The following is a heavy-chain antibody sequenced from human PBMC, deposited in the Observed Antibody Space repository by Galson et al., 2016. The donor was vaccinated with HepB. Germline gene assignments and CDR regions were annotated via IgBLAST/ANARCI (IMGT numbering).Heavy chain of an antibody. CDR1: GFTFSSFA. CDR3: AREGQSSGHCGAFDW. CDR2: ISFDGGDK. V-gene: IGHV3-30*07. D-gene: IGHD2-21*01. J-gene: IGHJ4*02. Sequence: SLRLSCTASGFTFSSFAMHWVRQAPGQGLEWVAVISFDGGDKDYSDSVQGRFTISRDNSKRTLSLQMGSLRAEDTASYYCAREGQSSGHCGAFDWWGQGTLVTV.